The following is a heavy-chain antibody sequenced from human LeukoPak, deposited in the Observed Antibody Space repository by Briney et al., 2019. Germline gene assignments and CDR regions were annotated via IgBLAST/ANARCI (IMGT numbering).Heavy chain of an antibody. CDR1: GYTFTSYG. J-gene: IGHJ4*02. CDR3: ARVARYCTNGVCYNDY. CDR2: ISAYNGNT. Sequence: GASVKVSCKASGYTFTSYGISWVRQAPGQGLEWMGWISAYNGNTNYAQKLQGRVTMTTDTSTSTAYMELRSLGSDDTAVYYCARVARYCTNGVCYNDYWGQGTLVTVSS. D-gene: IGHD2-8*01. V-gene: IGHV1-18*01.